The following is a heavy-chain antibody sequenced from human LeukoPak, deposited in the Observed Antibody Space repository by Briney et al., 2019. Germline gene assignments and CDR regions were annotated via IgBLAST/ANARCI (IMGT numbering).Heavy chain of an antibody. CDR3: ARVSSSSWYFLDH. CDR1: GFTVSSNY. J-gene: IGHJ4*02. CDR2: IYSGGST. V-gene: IGHV3-53*01. Sequence: QPGGSLRLSCAASGFTVSSNYMSWVRQAPGKGLEWVSVIYSGGSTYYADSVKGRFTISRDNSKNTLYLQMNSLRAEDTAVYYCARVSSSSWYFLDHWGQGTLVTVSS. D-gene: IGHD6-13*01.